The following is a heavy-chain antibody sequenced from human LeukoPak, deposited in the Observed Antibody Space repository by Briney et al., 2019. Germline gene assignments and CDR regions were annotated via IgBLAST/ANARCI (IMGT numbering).Heavy chain of an antibody. CDR3: AKGYNWNSPYFDY. V-gene: IGHV3-7*03. CDR2: INQDGSLK. J-gene: IGHJ4*02. CDR1: GFTFSSYW. Sequence: GGSLRLSCAASGFTFSSYWMTWVRQAPGKGLEWVANINQDGSLKYYVDSVKGRLTISRDNAKNSLYLQMNSLRAEDMALYYCAKGYNWNSPYFDYWGQGTLVTVSS. D-gene: IGHD1-7*01.